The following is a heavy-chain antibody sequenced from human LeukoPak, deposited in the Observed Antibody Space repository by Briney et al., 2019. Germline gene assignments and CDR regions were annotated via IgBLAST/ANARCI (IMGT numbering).Heavy chain of an antibody. J-gene: IGHJ6*02. Sequence: ASVKVSCKASGYTFTGYYMHWVRQAPGQGLEWVGRINPNSGGTNYAQKFQGRVTMTRDTSISTAYMELSRLRSDDTAVYYCARDMVGSCSGGSCSYYYGMDVWGQGTTVTVSS. CDR2: INPNSGGT. CDR1: GYTFTGYY. CDR3: ARDMVGSCSGGSCSYYYGMDV. D-gene: IGHD2-15*01. V-gene: IGHV1-2*06.